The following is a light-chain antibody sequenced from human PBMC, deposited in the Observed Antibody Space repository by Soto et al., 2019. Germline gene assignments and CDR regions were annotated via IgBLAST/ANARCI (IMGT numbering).Light chain of an antibody. J-gene: IGKJ1*01. Sequence: EIVLTQSPATLSLSPGERAALSCRASQSVSTSLAWYQHKPGQAPRVIIYDASKRAPGIPARFSGSGSGTVFTLTISSLEPEDFAGYYCQVRDVWPTFGQGTKVEIK. CDR3: QVRDVWPT. CDR1: QSVSTS. V-gene: IGKV3-11*01. CDR2: DAS.